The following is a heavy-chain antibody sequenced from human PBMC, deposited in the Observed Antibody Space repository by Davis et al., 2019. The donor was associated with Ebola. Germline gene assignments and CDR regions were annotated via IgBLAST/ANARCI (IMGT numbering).Heavy chain of an antibody. CDR1: GGSISGSIYY. V-gene: IGHV4-39*07. J-gene: IGHJ4*02. D-gene: IGHD6-6*01. CDR2: LYYGGST. CDR3: ARGYRKFSAARLGGPGPFDY. Sequence: MPSETLSLTCTVSGGSISGSIYYWGWIRQPPGKGLEWIGSLYYGGSTNYNPSLKSRVTISVDTSKNQFSLKLISVTAADTAVYYCARGYRKFSAARLGGPGPFDYWGQGTLVTVSS.